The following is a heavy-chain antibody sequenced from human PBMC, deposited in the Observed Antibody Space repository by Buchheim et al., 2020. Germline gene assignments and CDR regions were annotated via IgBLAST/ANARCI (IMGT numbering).Heavy chain of an antibody. J-gene: IGHJ4*02. D-gene: IGHD6-19*01. Sequence: QVQLVESGGGVVQPGRSLRLSCAASGFTFSSYAMHWVRQAPGKGLEWVAVISYDGSNKYYADSVKGRFTISRDNSKNTLYLQMNSLRAEDTAVYYCARPTTRIAVVRIYFDYWGQGTL. CDR1: GFTFSSYA. CDR2: ISYDGSNK. CDR3: ARPTTRIAVVRIYFDY. V-gene: IGHV3-30-3*01.